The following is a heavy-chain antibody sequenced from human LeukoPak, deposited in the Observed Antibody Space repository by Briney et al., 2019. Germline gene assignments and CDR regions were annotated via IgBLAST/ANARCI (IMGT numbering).Heavy chain of an antibody. CDR2: MYHSGST. CDR3: ARKIHGDYNRFDY. CDR1: GGSIGSSNW. Sequence: SETLSLTCAVSGGSIGSSNWWSWVRQPPGKGLEWIGEMYHSGSTNYNPSLKTRVTISLDKSNNQFSLRLSSVTAADTAVYYRARKIHGDYNRFDYWGQGTLVTVSS. J-gene: IGHJ4*02. D-gene: IGHD4-17*01. V-gene: IGHV4-4*02.